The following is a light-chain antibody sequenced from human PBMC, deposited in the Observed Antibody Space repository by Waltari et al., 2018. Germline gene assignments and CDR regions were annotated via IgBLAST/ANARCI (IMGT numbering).Light chain of an antibody. Sequence: DIVMTQSPDSLAVSLGERATINCKSSQSVLYSSNNKNDLAWYQQKPGQPSKLLIYWASTRESVFPDRFSGSGSGTDFTLTISSLQAEDVAVYYCQQYYSTPQAFGQGTKVEIK. CDR1: QSVLYSSNNKND. J-gene: IGKJ1*01. CDR3: QQYYSTPQA. V-gene: IGKV4-1*01. CDR2: WAS.